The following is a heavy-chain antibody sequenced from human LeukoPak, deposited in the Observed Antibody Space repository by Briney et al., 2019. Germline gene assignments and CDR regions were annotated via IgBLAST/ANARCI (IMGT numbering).Heavy chain of an antibody. CDR2: IRYDGSFK. CDR3: ANKVFTAMGIDY. V-gene: IGHV3-30*02. Sequence: PGGSLRLSCAASGFTFSSSGMHWVRQAPGKGLDWVSFIRYDGSFKYYADSVKGRFTISRDNSKNTLYLQVNSLRAEDTAVYYCANKVFTAMGIDYWGQGTLVTVSS. D-gene: IGHD5-18*01. CDR1: GFTFSSSG. J-gene: IGHJ4*02.